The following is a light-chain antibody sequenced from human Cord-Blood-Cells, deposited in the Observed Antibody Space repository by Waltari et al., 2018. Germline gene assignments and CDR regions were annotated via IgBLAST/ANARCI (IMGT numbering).Light chain of an antibody. CDR1: QGISSA. V-gene: IGKV1-13*02. CDR3: QQFNSYPQLT. CDR2: DAS. J-gene: IGKJ4*01. Sequence: AIQLTQSPSSLSASVGDRVTLPCRASQGISSALAWYQQKPGKAPKLLIYDASSLESGVPSRFSGSGSATDFTLTISSLQPEDFATDYCQQFNSYPQLTFGGGTKVEIK.